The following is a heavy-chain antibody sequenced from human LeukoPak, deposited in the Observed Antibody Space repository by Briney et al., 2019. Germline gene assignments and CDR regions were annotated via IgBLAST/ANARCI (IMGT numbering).Heavy chain of an antibody. V-gene: IGHV1-69*13. D-gene: IGHD6-13*01. CDR1: GYTFTSYG. CDR2: IIPIFGTA. CDR3: ARDPLMGAAGTGWFDP. Sequence: GASVKVSCKASGYTFTSYGISWVRQAPGQGLEWMGGIIPIFGTANYAQKFQGRVTITADESTSTAYMELSSLRSEDTAVYYCARDPLMGAAGTGWFDPWGQGTLVTVSS. J-gene: IGHJ5*02.